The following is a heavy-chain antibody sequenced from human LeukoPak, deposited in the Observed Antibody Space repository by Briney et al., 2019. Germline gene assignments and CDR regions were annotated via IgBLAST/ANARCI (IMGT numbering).Heavy chain of an antibody. J-gene: IGHJ5*02. D-gene: IGHD3-10*01. Sequence: GGSLGLSCVVSGLTFSNYWMIWVRQAPGKGLESVAIVNEDGSAKYYLDSVKGRFTISRDNAKNSLYLQMNSLRAEDTAVYYCAREDSGGNWFDPWGQGTLVTVSS. CDR3: AREDSGGNWFDP. V-gene: IGHV3-7*01. CDR1: GLTFSNYW. CDR2: VNEDGSAK.